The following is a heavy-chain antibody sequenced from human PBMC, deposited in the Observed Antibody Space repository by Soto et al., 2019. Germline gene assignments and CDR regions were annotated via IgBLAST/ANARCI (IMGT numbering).Heavy chain of an antibody. CDR1: GFTFSTYW. D-gene: IGHD3-22*01. V-gene: IGHV3-74*01. CDR2: INIDGSTT. J-gene: IGHJ4*02. CDR3: ARGRLYYYDSCDS. Sequence: GGSLRLSCAASGFTFSTYWMHWVRQAPGKGLVWVSRINIDGSTTNYADSVKGRFTITRDNAKNTVYLQMSTLRAEDTAVYYCARGRLYYYDSCDSWGQGTLVTVSS.